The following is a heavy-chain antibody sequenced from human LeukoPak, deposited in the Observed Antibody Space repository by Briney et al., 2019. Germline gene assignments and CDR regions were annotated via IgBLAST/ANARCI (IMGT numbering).Heavy chain of an antibody. J-gene: IGHJ4*02. CDR2: ISRGGDDI. CDR1: GFTFSSYS. D-gene: IGHD1-26*01. V-gene: IGHV3-23*01. CDR3: AKSSTPTSCRSLDF. Sequence: PGGSLRLSCAASGFTFSSYSMNWVRQAPGKGLEWVSVISRGGDDIYYAESVKGRFTISRDNSGNTLYLQMNSLRAEDTAVYYCAKSSTPTSCRSLDFWGQGTLATVSS.